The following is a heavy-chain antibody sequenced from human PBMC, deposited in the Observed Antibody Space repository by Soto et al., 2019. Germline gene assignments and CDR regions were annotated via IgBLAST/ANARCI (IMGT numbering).Heavy chain of an antibody. CDR3: ARVGGYCSSTSCYVYHYNYYGMDV. Sequence: EVQLVESGGGLVQPGGSLRLSCAASGFSFRSYEMNWVRQAPGKRLEWVSYISSSGSSIYYADSVKGRFSISRDNAKNSLYLQMNSLRAEDTAVYYCARVGGYCSSTSCYVYHYNYYGMDVWGQGTTVTVSS. V-gene: IGHV3-48*03. J-gene: IGHJ6*02. CDR2: ISSSGSSI. CDR1: GFSFRSYE. D-gene: IGHD2-2*01.